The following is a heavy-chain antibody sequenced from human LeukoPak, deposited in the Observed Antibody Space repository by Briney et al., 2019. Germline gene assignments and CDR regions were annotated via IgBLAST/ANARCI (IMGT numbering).Heavy chain of an antibody. V-gene: IGHV3-7*01. Sequence: GGSLRLSCAASGFTFSSYWMHWVRQAPGKGLEWVANIKQDGSEKYYVDSVKGRFTISRDNAKNSLYLQMNSLRAEDTAVYYCARDGGIVATFMVDYWGQGTLVTISS. CDR2: IKQDGSEK. CDR3: ARDGGIVATFMVDY. J-gene: IGHJ4*02. D-gene: IGHD5-12*01. CDR1: GFTFSSYW.